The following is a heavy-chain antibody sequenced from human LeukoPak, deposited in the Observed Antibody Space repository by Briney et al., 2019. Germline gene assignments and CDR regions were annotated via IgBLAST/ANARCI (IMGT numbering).Heavy chain of an antibody. V-gene: IGHV3-15*01. Sequence: PGGSLRLSCAASGFTFSHAWMSWVRQAPGKGLEWVGRIKSNPDGGTTDYGAPVKGRFSISRDDSKSTLYLQMNSLHTDDTAVYYCTTDKAWWAPGSYFEFWGQGSLVTVSS. J-gene: IGHJ4*02. CDR2: IKSNPDGGTT. D-gene: IGHD2-8*02. CDR1: GFTFSHAW. CDR3: TTDKAWWAPGSYFEF.